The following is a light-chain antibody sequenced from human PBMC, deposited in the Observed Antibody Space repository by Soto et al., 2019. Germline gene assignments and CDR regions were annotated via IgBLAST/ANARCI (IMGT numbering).Light chain of an antibody. V-gene: IGKV1-33*01. J-gene: IGKJ4*01. Sequence: DIQMTQSPSSLSASVGDRVTITCQASQDISISLNWYQQRPGKAPTLLVTQAAKLEYGAPSRFSGSGSGTNFSLTITVLQAEDFGTYYCQQYKDVLDRTFGGGSEVELK. CDR1: QDISIS. CDR3: QQYKDVLDRT. CDR2: QAA.